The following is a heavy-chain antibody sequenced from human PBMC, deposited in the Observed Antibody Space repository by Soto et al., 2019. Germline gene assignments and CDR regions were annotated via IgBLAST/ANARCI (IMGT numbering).Heavy chain of an antibody. CDR2: IKPDGREK. CDR3: TRDTLWYYFDH. Sequence: GGSLRLSCIASGFTFSDYWMTWVRQAPGRGLEWVANIKPDGREKYYVESVKGRFTISRDNANRSLYLQMNSLRVEDTAVYYCTRDTLWYYFDHWGQGTPVTVSS. J-gene: IGHJ4*02. CDR1: GFTFSDYW. D-gene: IGHD2-8*02. V-gene: IGHV3-7*05.